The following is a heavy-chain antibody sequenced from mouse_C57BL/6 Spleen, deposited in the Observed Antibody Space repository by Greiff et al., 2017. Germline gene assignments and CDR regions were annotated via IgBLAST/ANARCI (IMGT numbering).Heavy chain of an antibody. CDR3: AYGNHPAWFAY. CDR2: INPNNGGT. D-gene: IGHD2-1*01. J-gene: IGHJ3*01. V-gene: IGHV1-22*01. Sequence: EVQLQQSGPELVKPGASVKMSCKASGYTFTDYNMHWVKQSHGKSLEWIGYINPNNGGTSYNQKFKGKATLTVNKSSSTAYMELRSLTSEDSAVYYCAYGNHPAWFAYWGQGTLVTVSA. CDR1: GYTFTDYN.